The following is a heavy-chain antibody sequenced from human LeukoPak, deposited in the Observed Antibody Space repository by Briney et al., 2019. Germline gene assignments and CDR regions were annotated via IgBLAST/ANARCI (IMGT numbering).Heavy chain of an antibody. CDR2: INWNGGST. V-gene: IGHV3-20*04. CDR3: ARSSGSGWYEEGFDY. Sequence: PGRSLRLSCAASGFTFDDYGMSWVRQAPGKGLEWVSGINWNGGSTGYADSVKGRFTISRDNAKNSLYLQMNSLRAEDTALYYCARSSGSGWYEEGFDYWGQGTLVTVSS. D-gene: IGHD6-19*01. CDR1: GFTFDDYG. J-gene: IGHJ4*02.